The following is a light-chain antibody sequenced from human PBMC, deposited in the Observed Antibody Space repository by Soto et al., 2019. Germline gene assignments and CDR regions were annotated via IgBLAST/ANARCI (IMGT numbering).Light chain of an antibody. CDR2: DVS. V-gene: IGLV2-14*03. J-gene: IGLJ1*01. CDR3: SSYTTSNTRQIV. CDR1: RSDVGGYNY. Sequence: QSVLTQPASVSGAPGQSLTLSCTGTRSDVGGYNYVSWYQHHPGKAPKLIIYDVSNRPSGVSIRFSGSKSDNTASLTISGLQPEDEADYHCSSYTTSNTRQIVFGTGTKVTVL.